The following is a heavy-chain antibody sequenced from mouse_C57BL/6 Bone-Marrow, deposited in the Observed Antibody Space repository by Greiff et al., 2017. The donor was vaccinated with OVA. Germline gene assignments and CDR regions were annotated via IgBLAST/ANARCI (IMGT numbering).Heavy chain of an antibody. J-gene: IGHJ4*01. CDR2: INYDGSST. CDR1: GFTFSDYY. Sequence: EVKLVESEGGLVQPGSSMKLSCTASGFTFSDYYMAWVRQVPEKGLEWVANINYDGSSTYYLDSLKSRFIISRDNAKNILYLQMSSLKSEDTATYYCARGGYYDYDNYAMDYWGQGTSVTVSS. CDR3: ARGGYYDYDNYAMDY. D-gene: IGHD2-4*01. V-gene: IGHV5-16*01.